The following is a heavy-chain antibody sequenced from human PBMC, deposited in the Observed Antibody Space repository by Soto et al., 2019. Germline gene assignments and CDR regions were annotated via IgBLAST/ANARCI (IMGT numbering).Heavy chain of an antibody. Sequence: PGESLKISCKGSGYSFTSYWISWVRQMPGKGLEWMGRIDPSDSYTNYSPSFQGRVTISADKSISTAYLQWSSLKASDTAMYYCASLPIAARPYYYYYGMDVWGQGTTVTVSS. CDR1: GYSFTSYW. J-gene: IGHJ6*02. V-gene: IGHV5-10-1*01. CDR2: IDPSDSYT. D-gene: IGHD6-6*01. CDR3: ASLPIAARPYYYYYGMDV.